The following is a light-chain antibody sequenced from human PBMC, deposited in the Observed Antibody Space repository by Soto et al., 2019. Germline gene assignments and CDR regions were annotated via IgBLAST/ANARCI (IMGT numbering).Light chain of an antibody. Sequence: QSALTQPASVSGSPEQSITISCTGTSSDVGGYNLVSWYQQHPGKAPKLMIYEGSKRPSGVSNRFSGSKSGNTASLTISELQAEDESDYYCCSYAGNSTSFYVFGTVTEVNVL. CDR2: EGS. J-gene: IGLJ1*01. V-gene: IGLV2-23*01. CDR3: CSYAGNSTSFYV. CDR1: SSDVGGYNL.